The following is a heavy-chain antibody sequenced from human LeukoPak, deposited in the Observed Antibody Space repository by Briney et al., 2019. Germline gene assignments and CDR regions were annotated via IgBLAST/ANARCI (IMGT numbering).Heavy chain of an antibody. CDR1: GVSISSYY. V-gene: IGHV4-4*07. CDR3: VRENYSSGWYGIIDY. D-gene: IGHD6-19*01. Sequence: PSETLSLTCTVSGVSISSYYWSWIRXPAEKXXEWIGRIYTSGSTKYNPSLKSRVTISVDTSKNQFSLKLSSVTAADTAVYYCVRENYSSGWYGIIDYWGQGTLVTVSS. CDR2: IYTSGST. J-gene: IGHJ4*02.